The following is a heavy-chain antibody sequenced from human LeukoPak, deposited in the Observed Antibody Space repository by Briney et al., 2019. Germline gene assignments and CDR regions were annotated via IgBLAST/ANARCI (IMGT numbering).Heavy chain of an antibody. Sequence: GASVKVSCKVSGYTLTELSMHWVRQAPGEGLEWRGGFYPEDGETIYTQKFQVRVTMSEDTSTDTAYMELSSMRSEDTAVYYCATEVSVHQPHFDYWGQGTLVTVSS. CDR2: FYPEDGET. D-gene: IGHD2-2*01. J-gene: IGHJ4*02. V-gene: IGHV1-24*01. CDR3: ATEVSVHQPHFDY. CDR1: GYTLTELS.